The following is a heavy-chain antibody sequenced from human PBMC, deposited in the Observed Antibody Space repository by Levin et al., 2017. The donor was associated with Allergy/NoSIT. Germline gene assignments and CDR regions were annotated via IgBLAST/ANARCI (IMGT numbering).Heavy chain of an antibody. J-gene: IGHJ4*02. CDR1: GGSISSYY. CDR2: VYYSGST. V-gene: IGHV4-59*08. CDR3: ARHGGWPKVSFDY. Sequence: PGGSLRLSCTVSGGSISSYYWSWIRQPPGKGLEWIGYVYYSGSTNYNPSLKSRVTISVDTSKNQFSLKLGSVTAADTAVYYCARHGGWPKVSFDYWGQGTLVTVSS. D-gene: IGHD6-19*01.